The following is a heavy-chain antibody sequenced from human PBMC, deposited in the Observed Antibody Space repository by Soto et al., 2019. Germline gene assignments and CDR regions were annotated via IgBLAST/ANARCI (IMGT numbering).Heavy chain of an antibody. J-gene: IGHJ4*02. CDR3: ARDKGATCLDD. Sequence: QLQLVESGGGVVQPGGALRLSCAASGLIFSISGMHWVRQAPGKGLEWVAMIWSDGSKDYYADSVRGRFTISRDDSKSMLYLQMGSLTADETAVYYCARDKGATCLDDWGQGTLVTVSS. V-gene: IGHV3-33*01. D-gene: IGHD1-26*01. CDR2: IWSDGSKD. CDR1: GLIFSISG.